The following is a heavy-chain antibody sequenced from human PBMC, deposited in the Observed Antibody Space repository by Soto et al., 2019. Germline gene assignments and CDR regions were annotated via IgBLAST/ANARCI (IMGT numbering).Heavy chain of an antibody. CDR2: IKQDGSDK. J-gene: IGHJ4*02. V-gene: IGHV3-7*01. CDR3: ARDPSMLREVYYGH. Sequence: EVQLVESGGGLVQPGGSLRLSCAASGFSFLNYWMSWVRQAPGKGLEWVANIKQDGSDKTYVDSVKGRFTISRDNAKNLLYLQRNSLRADDTAGYYCARDPSMLREVYYGHWGQGTLVTVSS. D-gene: IGHD3-10*01. CDR1: GFSFLNYW.